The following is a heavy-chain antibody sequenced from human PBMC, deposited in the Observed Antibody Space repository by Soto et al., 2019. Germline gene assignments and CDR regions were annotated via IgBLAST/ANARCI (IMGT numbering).Heavy chain of an antibody. J-gene: IGHJ5*02. CDR3: ARDLGYCRSGTCYREWFDP. CDR2: VRGDNGHT. CDR1: GYTFTTHG. V-gene: IGHV1-18*01. Sequence: QVQLVQSGAEVKKPGASVKVSCKASGYTFTTHGISWVRQAPGQGLEWMGWVRGDNGHTNYAQRLQGRVTMTTDTSTNTAYMELRSLRSDATAVYYCARDLGYCRSGTCYREWFDPWGQGTLVTVSS. D-gene: IGHD2-15*01.